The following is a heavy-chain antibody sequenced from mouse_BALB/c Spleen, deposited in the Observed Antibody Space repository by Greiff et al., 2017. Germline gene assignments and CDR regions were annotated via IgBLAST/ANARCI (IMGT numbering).Heavy chain of an antibody. V-gene: IGHV1S53*02. CDR1: GYTFTDHA. CDR2: ISPGNGAI. D-gene: IGHD2-4*01. CDR3: KSVYDYDGTAMDY. Sequence: QVQLQQSDAELVKPGASVKISCTASGYTFTDHAIHWVKQKPEQGLEWIGYISPGNGAIKYNEKFKGKATLTADESSSTAYMQHNSLTSEDAAVYCCKSVYDYDGTAMDYWGQGTSVTVSS. J-gene: IGHJ4*01.